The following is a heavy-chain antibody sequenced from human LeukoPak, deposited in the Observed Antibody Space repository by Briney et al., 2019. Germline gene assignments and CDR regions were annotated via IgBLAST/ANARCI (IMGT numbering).Heavy chain of an antibody. CDR1: GFTFTSSA. CDR2: IVVGSGNT. CDR3: AKDMSGSYYHDAFDI. Sequence: GASVKVSCKASGFTFTSSAMQWVRQARGQRLEWIGWIVVGSGNTNYAQKFQERVTITRDMSTSTAYMELSSLRAEDTAVYYCAKDMSGSYYHDAFDIWGQGTMVTVSS. J-gene: IGHJ3*02. V-gene: IGHV1-58*02. D-gene: IGHD1-26*01.